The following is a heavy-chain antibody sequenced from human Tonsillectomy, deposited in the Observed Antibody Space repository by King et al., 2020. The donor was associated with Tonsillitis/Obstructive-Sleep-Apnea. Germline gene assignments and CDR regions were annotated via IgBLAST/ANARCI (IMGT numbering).Heavy chain of an antibody. D-gene: IGHD2-8*02. CDR2: IHYSGST. Sequence: QLQESGPGLVKPSETLSLTCTVSGGSIRSYYWSWIRQPPGKGLEWIGYIHYSGSTNYKPSLKSRVTISVDTSKNQFSLKLRYVTTSDTAVYYCARTDIVLPQIDYRGQGTLVTVSS. V-gene: IGHV4-59*01. CDR1: GGSIRSYY. J-gene: IGHJ4*02. CDR3: ARTDIVLPQIDY.